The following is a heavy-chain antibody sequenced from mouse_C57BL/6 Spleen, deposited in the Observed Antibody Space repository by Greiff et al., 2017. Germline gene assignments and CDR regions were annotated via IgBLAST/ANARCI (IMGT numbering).Heavy chain of an antibody. CDR2: IDPSDSYT. Sequence: QVQLQQPGAELVKPGASVKLSCKASGYTFTSYWMQWVKQRPGQGLEWIGEIDPSDSYTNYNQKFKGKATLTVDTSSSTAYMQLSSLTSEDSAVYYCARHDGSSLAWFAYWGQGTLVTVSA. CDR1: GYTFTSYW. CDR3: ARHDGSSLAWFAY. J-gene: IGHJ3*01. V-gene: IGHV1-50*01. D-gene: IGHD1-1*01.